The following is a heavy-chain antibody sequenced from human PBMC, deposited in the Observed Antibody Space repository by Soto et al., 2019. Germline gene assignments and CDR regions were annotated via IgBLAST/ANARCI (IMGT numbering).Heavy chain of an antibody. J-gene: IGHJ4*02. CDR3: ARTTGRHLDF. Sequence: QLQLQESGPGLVKPWETLSLTCTVSYGSISVSNVFWGWVRQPPGKGLEWIGNIDHSGTAYFDPSLGTRVTFPVVTSKNQFSLTLYSVTAADTAVYYCARTTGRHLDFWGQGILVTVSS. CDR2: IDHSGTA. V-gene: IGHV4-39*01. D-gene: IGHD4-4*01. CDR1: YGSISVSNVF.